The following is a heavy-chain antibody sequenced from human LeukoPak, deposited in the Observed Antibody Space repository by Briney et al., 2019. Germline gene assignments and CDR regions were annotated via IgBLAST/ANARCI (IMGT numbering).Heavy chain of an antibody. J-gene: IGHJ3*02. CDR2: ISSSGSTI. D-gene: IGHD3-10*01. V-gene: IGHV3-11*01. CDR3: ASSSSRRGKDAFDI. CDR1: GFNFSDYY. Sequence: GGSLRLSCAASGFNFSDYYMSWIRQAPGKGLEWVSYISSSGSTIYYADSVKGRFTISRDNAKNSLYLQMNSLRAEDTAVYYCASSSSRRGKDAFDIWGQGTMVTVSS.